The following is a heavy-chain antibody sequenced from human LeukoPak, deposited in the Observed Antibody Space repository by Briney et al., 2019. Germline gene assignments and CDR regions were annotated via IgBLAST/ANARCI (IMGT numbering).Heavy chain of an antibody. J-gene: IGHJ4*02. Sequence: SETLSLTCAVYGGSFSGYYWSWIRQPPGKGLEWIGEINHSGSTNYNPSLKSRVTISVDTSKNQFSLKLSSVTAADTAVYYWARKSYGRFDYWGQGTLVTVSP. V-gene: IGHV4-34*01. CDR1: GGSFSGYY. CDR3: ARKSYGRFDY. CDR2: INHSGST. D-gene: IGHD1-26*01.